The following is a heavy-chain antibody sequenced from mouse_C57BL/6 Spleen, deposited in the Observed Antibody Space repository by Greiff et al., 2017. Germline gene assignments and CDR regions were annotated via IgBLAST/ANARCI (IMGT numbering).Heavy chain of an antibody. Sequence: DVMLVESGGGLVQPGGSLKLSCAASGFTFSDYYMYWVRQTPEKRLEWVAYISNGGGSTYYPDTVKGRFTISRDNAKNTLYLQMSRLKSEDTAMYYCARWLLRYFDVWGTGTTVTVSS. J-gene: IGHJ1*03. V-gene: IGHV5-12*01. CDR2: ISNGGGST. CDR3: ARWLLRYFDV. D-gene: IGHD2-3*01. CDR1: GFTFSDYY.